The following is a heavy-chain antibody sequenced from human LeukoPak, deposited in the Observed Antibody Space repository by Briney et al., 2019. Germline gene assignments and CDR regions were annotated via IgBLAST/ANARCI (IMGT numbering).Heavy chain of an antibody. CDR3: AKAGLGGAFDI. Sequence: ASVKVSCKASGYTFTGYYIHWVRQAPGQGGEGMGQINPNNGGKKYAKKFQGRVTMTRDTSISSAYMELSRLRSDDTAVYYCAKAGLGGAFDIWGQGTVVTVSS. D-gene: IGHD2-15*01. J-gene: IGHJ3*02. CDR1: GYTFTGYY. V-gene: IGHV1-2*06. CDR2: INPNNGGK.